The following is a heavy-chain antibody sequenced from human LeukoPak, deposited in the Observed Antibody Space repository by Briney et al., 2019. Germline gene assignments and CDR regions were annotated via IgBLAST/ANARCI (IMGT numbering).Heavy chain of an antibody. V-gene: IGHV3-66*02. D-gene: IGHD5-18*01. J-gene: IGHJ4*02. CDR2: IYSGGST. CDR1: GFTVSSNY. CDR3: AREGYSYGYPPDY. Sequence: TGGSLRLSCAASGFTVSSNYMSWVRQAPGKGLEWVSVIYSGGSTYYADSVKGRFTISRDNSKNTLHLQMNSLRAEDTAVYYSAREGYSYGYPPDYWGQRTLVTVSS.